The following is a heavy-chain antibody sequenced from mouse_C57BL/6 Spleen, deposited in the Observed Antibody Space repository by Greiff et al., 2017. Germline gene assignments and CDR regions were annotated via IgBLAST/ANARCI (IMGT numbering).Heavy chain of an antibody. CDR1: GFSLTSYG. D-gene: IGHD1-1*01. CDR2: IWSGGST. V-gene: IGHV2-2*01. Sequence: VKLQESGPGLVQPSQSLSITCTVSGFSLTSYGVHWVRQSPGKGLEWLGVIWSGGSTDYNAAFISRLSISKDNSKSQVFFKMNSLQADDTAIYYCARGGLLRYYYFDYWGQGTTLTVSS. CDR3: ARGGLLRYYYFDY. J-gene: IGHJ2*01.